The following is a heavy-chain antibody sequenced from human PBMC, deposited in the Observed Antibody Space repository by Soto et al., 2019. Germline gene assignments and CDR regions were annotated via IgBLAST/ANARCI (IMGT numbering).Heavy chain of an antibody. D-gene: IGHD4-17*01. CDR1: GFTFRTHA. Sequence: QVQLVESGGGVVQPGTSLRLSCAASGFTFRTHAMQWVRQAPGKGLEWMAVIAYDGNEKFYADSVKGRFTISRDNSKNARYLQINTLRTEDTAVYYCAKDVGDYVPYYNGMDVWGQGTTVTVSS. J-gene: IGHJ6*02. CDR3: AKDVGDYVPYYNGMDV. V-gene: IGHV3-30*18. CDR2: IAYDGNEK.